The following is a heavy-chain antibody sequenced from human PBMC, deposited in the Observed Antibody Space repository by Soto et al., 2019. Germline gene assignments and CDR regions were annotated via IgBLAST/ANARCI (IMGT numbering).Heavy chain of an antibody. CDR3: ARASYYYDSSGYPGDPYYYGMDV. J-gene: IGHJ6*02. D-gene: IGHD3-22*01. V-gene: IGHV4-30-4*01. Sequence: SETLSLTCTVSGGSISSGDYYWSWIRQPPGKGLEWIGYIYYSGSTYYNPSLKSRLTISVDTSKNQFSLKLSSVTAADTAVYYCARASYYYDSSGYPGDPYYYGMDVWGQGTTVTVSS. CDR1: GGSISSGDYY. CDR2: IYYSGST.